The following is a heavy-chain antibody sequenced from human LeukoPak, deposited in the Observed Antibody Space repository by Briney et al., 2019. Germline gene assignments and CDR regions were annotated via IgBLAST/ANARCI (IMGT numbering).Heavy chain of an antibody. CDR3: ARAYSGSYTAPSFFDY. CDR1: GYTFTSYY. Sequence: GASVKVSCKASGYTFTSYYMHWVRQAPGQGLEWMGIINPSGGSTSYAQKFQGRVTITADESTSTAYMELSSLRSEDTAVYYCARAYSGSYTAPSFFDYWGQGTLVTVSS. J-gene: IGHJ4*02. D-gene: IGHD1-26*01. CDR2: INPSGGST. V-gene: IGHV1-46*01.